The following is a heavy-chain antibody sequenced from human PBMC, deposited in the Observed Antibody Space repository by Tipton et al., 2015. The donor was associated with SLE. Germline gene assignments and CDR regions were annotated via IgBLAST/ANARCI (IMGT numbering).Heavy chain of an antibody. CDR1: GGSISSSSYY. Sequence: LRLSCIASGGSISSSSYYWGWIRQPPGKGLEWIGNIYYSGSTYYKPSLKSRVTISVDKSKNQFSLKLSSVTAADTAVYYCARQGYYDFWSGYYPPYGAFDIWGQGIMVTVSS. V-gene: IGHV4-39*01. CDR2: IYYSGST. CDR3: ARQGYYDFWSGYYPPYGAFDI. J-gene: IGHJ3*02. D-gene: IGHD3-3*01.